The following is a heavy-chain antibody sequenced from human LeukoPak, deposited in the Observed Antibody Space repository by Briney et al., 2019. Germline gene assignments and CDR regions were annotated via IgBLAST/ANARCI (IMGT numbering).Heavy chain of an antibody. Sequence: SETLSLTCSVSGGSISSNNYSWGRIRQPPGKGLEWIENIYYSVCTYYHPYLKSQVTKSVDTSKNQFSLKLNSVTAADTAVYYCARLDDRAARIAVGRSSTWSSRRGFDYWGQGTLVTVSS. CDR1: GGSISSNNYS. CDR2: IYYSVCT. CDR3: ARLDDRAARIAVGRSSTWSSRRGFDY. V-gene: IGHV4-39*01. J-gene: IGHJ4*02. D-gene: IGHD6-13*01.